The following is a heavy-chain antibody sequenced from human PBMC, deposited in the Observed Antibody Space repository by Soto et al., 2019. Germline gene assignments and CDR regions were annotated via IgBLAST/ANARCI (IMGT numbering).Heavy chain of an antibody. V-gene: IGHV3-33*01. D-gene: IGHD6-19*01. J-gene: IGHJ4*02. CDR2: IWYDGSNI. Sequence: LRLSCAASGLTFSRYGMHWVRQAPGRGLEWVAVIWYDGSNIYYADSVKGRFTISRDNSKDTLDLQMNSLRAEDTAVYYCARDREQWLVGYYFDYWGQGTLVTVSS. CDR1: GLTFSRYG. CDR3: ARDREQWLVGYYFDY.